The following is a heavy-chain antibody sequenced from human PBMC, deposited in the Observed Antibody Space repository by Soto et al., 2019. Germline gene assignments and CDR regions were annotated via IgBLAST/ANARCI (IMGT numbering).Heavy chain of an antibody. V-gene: IGHV3-30*18. J-gene: IGHJ4*02. CDR3: AKDGGTNSDDY. D-gene: IGHD3-3*01. Sequence: QVQLVESGGGVVQPGRSLRLSCAASGFTFSSYGMHWVRQAPGKGLEWVAVISYDGSNKYYADSVKVRFTISRDNSKNTLYLKMNSLRAEDTAVYYCAKDGGTNSDDYWGQGTLVTVSS. CDR1: GFTFSSYG. CDR2: ISYDGSNK.